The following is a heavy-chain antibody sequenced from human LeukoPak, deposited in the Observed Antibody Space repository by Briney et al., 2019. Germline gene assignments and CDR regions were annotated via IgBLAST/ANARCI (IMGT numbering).Heavy chain of an antibody. J-gene: IGHJ3*02. CDR2: INPNTGGT. V-gene: IGHV1-2*06. CDR1: GYTFTGYY. CDR3: ARVGDGLNDGFDI. D-gene: IGHD3-16*01. Sequence: ASVKLSCKASGYTFTGYYMNWVRQAPGQGLEWMGRINPNTGGTNYAQNFEGSVTMTSDTSITTVYMELSRMRSDDTAVYYCARVGDGLNDGFDIWGQGTMVTVSS.